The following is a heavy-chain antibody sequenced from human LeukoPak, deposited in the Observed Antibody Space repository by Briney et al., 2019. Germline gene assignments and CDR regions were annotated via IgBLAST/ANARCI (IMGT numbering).Heavy chain of an antibody. D-gene: IGHD1-1*01. Sequence: GGSLRLSCAASGFTVSSNYMSWVRQAPGKGLEWVSVIYSGGSTYYADSVKGRFTISRDNSKNTLYLQMNSLRAEDTAVYYCARNDMAGHYYMDVWGKRTTVTVSS. CDR2: IYSGGST. V-gene: IGHV3-53*01. CDR1: GFTVSSNY. J-gene: IGHJ6*03. CDR3: ARNDMAGHYYMDV.